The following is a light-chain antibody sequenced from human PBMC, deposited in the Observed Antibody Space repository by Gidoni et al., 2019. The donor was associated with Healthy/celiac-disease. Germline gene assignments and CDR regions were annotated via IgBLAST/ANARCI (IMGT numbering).Light chain of an antibody. Sequence: SYVLTQPPSVSVAPGKTARLTCGGNNIGSKSVHWYQQKPGDAPVLVGYDDSDRPSGIPELFSGANAGNTATLTISRVEAGDEADYYCQVWDSSSDHPGVFGTGTKVTVL. J-gene: IGLJ1*01. CDR3: QVWDSSSDHPGV. CDR2: DDS. V-gene: IGLV3-21*03. CDR1: NIGSKS.